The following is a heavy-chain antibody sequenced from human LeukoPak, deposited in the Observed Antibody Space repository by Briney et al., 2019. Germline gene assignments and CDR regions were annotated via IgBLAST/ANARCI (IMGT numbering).Heavy chain of an antibody. J-gene: IGHJ3*02. D-gene: IGHD4-23*01. V-gene: IGHV1-69*05. CDR1: GGTFSSYA. CDR2: IIPIFGTA. Sequence: ASVKVSCKASGGTFSSYAISWVRQAPGQGLEWMGRIIPIFGTANHAQKFQGRVTITTDESTSTAYMELSSLRSEDTAVYYCARLPSMTMVVTDAFDIWGQGTMVTVSS. CDR3: ARLPSMTMVVTDAFDI.